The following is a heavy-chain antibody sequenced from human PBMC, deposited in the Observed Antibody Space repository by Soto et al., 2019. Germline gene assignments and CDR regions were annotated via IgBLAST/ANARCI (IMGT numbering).Heavy chain of an antibody. CDR1: GGSISSYY. CDR2: IYYSGST. CDR3: ARWGGTSVLLLFGESMGGNWFDP. V-gene: IGHV4-59*01. D-gene: IGHD3-10*01. Sequence: QVQLQESGPGLVKPSETLSLTCTVSGGSISSYYWSWIRQPPGKGLEWIGYIYYSGSTNYNPSLKSRVTISVDTSKNQFTLKLSSVTAADTAVYYCARWGGTSVLLLFGESMGGNWFDPWGQGTLVTVSS. J-gene: IGHJ5*02.